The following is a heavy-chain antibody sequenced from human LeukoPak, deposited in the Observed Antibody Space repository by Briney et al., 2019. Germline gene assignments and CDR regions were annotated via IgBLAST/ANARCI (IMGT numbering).Heavy chain of an antibody. CDR1: GGSISSGSYY. CDR3: ARDADLKGDYFFYMDV. V-gene: IGHV4-61*02. CDR2: IYTSGRLYGSGST. J-gene: IGHJ6*03. Sequence: TLSLTCTVSGGSISSGSYYWSWIRQPAGKGLEWIGRIYTSGRLYGSGSTNYNPSLKSRVTISLDTSKNQFSLNLSSVTAADTAVYYCARDADLKGDYFFYMDVWGKGTTVTISS. D-gene: IGHD1-26*01.